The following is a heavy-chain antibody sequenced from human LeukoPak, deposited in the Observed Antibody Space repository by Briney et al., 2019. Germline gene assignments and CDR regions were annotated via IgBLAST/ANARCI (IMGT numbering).Heavy chain of an antibody. CDR1: GFTFSTYY. V-gene: IGHV3-21*01. CDR2: ISTSSSYI. Sequence: GRSLRLSCAASGFTFSTYYMNWVRQAPGKGLEWVSSISTSSSYIYYADAVKGRFTISRDNAKNSLYLQINSLRAEDTAVYYCARVGLDRRGYSGYEAFDYWGQGTLVTVSS. J-gene: IGHJ4*02. CDR3: ARVGLDRRGYSGYEAFDY. D-gene: IGHD5-12*01.